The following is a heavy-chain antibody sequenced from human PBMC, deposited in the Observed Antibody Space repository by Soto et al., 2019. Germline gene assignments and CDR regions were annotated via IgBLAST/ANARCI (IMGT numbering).Heavy chain of an antibody. D-gene: IGHD2-15*01. CDR2: IYYSGST. Sequence: SETLSLTCSVSGGSISGFYWSWIRQTPEKGLEWIGYIYYSGSTNYNPSLKSRVTMLIDMSKNQFSLKLTSVSAADTAVYYCAAAPRYWGQGILVTAPQ. CDR3: AAAPRY. V-gene: IGHV4-59*01. CDR1: GGSISGFY. J-gene: IGHJ4*02.